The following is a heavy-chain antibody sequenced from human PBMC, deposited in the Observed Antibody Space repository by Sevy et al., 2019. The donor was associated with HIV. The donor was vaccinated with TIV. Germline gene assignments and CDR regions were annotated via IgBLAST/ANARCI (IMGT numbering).Heavy chain of an antibody. CDR1: GYSLSKLS. CDR2: LDPGNGEI. Sequence: ASVKVSCKVFGYSLSKLSMHWVRQAPGKGLEWMGSLDPGNGEITYAQTLQGRVTMTEDTSTDTAYMDLSSLTSEDTATYYCATVGLGYYSGSSYYQGDWFDPWGQGTLVTVSS. D-gene: IGHD2-15*01. V-gene: IGHV1-24*01. CDR3: ATVGLGYYSGSSYYQGDWFDP. J-gene: IGHJ5*02.